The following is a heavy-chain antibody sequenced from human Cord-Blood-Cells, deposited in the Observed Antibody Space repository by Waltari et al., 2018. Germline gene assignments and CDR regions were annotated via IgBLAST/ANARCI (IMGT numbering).Heavy chain of an antibody. D-gene: IGHD4-17*01. V-gene: IGHV3-7*01. Sequence: EVQLVESGGGLVQPVGSLRLSCAAAVFTFCSYWMTWVRQAPGKGLEWVANIKQDGSEKYYVDSVKGRFTISRDNAKNSLYLQMNSLRAEDTAVYYCARETTTEVDVWGQGTTVTVSS. J-gene: IGHJ6*02. CDR3: ARETTTEVDV. CDR1: VFTFCSYW. CDR2: IKQDGSEK.